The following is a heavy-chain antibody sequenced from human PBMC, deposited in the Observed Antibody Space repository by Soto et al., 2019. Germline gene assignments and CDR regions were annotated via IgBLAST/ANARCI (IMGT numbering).Heavy chain of an antibody. CDR2: IIPIFGTA. V-gene: IGHV1-69*12. D-gene: IGHD2-15*01. CDR1: GGTFSSYA. J-gene: IGHJ6*02. Sequence: QVQLVQSGAEVKKPGSSVKVSCKASGGTFSSYAISWVRQAPGQGLEWMGGIIPIFGTADYAQKFQGRVTITADESTSTSTAYMELSSPRSEDTAVYYCASHGGNAWYYYYGMDVWGQGTTVTVSS. CDR3: ASHGGNAWYYYYGMDV.